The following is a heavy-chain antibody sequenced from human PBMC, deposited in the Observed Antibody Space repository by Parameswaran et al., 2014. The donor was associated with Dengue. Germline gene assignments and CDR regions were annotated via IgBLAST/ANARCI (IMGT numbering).Heavy chain of an antibody. CDR3: TRYLLLRGDNWFDP. Sequence: WVRQAPGQGLEWMGWMNPNSGDTGYAQKFQGRVTMTRDTSITTAYLELSSLRSEDTAVYYCTRYLLLRGDNWFDPWGQGNPWSPSPQ. CDR2: MNPNSGDT. V-gene: IGHV1-8*01. J-gene: IGHJ5*02. D-gene: IGHD2-2*01.